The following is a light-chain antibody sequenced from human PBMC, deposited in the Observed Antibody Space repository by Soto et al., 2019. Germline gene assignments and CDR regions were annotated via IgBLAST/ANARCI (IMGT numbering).Light chain of an antibody. CDR3: EAWDGSLNVVL. Sequence: QSVLTQPPSGSGTPGQRVTISCSGSNSNIGTNTVNWYQHLPGSAPKLLIYSNNQRPSGVPGRFSGSKSGTSASLAISGLQPDDEADYYCEAWDGSLNVVLFGGGTKLTVL. CDR2: SNN. J-gene: IGLJ2*01. CDR1: NSNIGTNT. V-gene: IGLV1-44*01.